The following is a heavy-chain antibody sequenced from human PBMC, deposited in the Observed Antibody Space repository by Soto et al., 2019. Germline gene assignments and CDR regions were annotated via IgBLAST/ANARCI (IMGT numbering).Heavy chain of an antibody. CDR2: ISGSGGST. V-gene: IGHV3-23*01. J-gene: IGHJ6*03. Sequence: EVQLLESGGGLVQPGGSLRLSCAASGFTFSSYAMSWVRQAPGKGLEWVSAISGSGGSTYHADSVKGRFTISRDNSKNTLNLQMNSLRAEDTAVYYCATSPRDYYYYYCMDVSGKGTTVTVS. CDR3: ATSPRDYYYYYCMDV. CDR1: GFTFSSYA.